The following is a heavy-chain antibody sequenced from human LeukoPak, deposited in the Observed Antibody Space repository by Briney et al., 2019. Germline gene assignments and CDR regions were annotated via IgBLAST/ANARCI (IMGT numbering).Heavy chain of an antibody. CDR2: ISGSGGII. D-gene: IGHD1-1*01. J-gene: IGHJ4*02. Sequence: GGSLRLSRAASGFTFGSFSMNWVRQAPGKGLEWVSYISGSGGIIYYADSVEGRFTISRDNAKNSLYLQMNSLRAEDTAVYYCAFGGGTTGLFDYWGQGTLVTVSS. CDR1: GFTFGSFS. V-gene: IGHV3-48*04. CDR3: AFGGGTTGLFDY.